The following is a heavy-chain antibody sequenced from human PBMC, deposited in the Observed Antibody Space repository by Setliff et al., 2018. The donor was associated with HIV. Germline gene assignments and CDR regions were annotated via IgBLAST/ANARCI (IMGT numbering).Heavy chain of an antibody. CDR2: INHSGST. J-gene: IGHJ4*02. V-gene: IGHV4-34*01. D-gene: IGHD2-2*01. Sequence: SETLSLTCAVYGGSFSGYYWSWIRQPPGKGLEWIGEINHSGSTNYNPSLKSRVTISVDTSKNQFSLKLSSVTAADTAVYYCAFSSREFPFDYWGQGTLVTVSS. CDR1: GGSFSGYY. CDR3: AFSSREFPFDY.